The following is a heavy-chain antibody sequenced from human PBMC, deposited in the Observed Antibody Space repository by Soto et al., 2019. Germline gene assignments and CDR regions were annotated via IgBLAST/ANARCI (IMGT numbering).Heavy chain of an antibody. CDR1: GGSISSSSYY. Sequence: SETLSLTCTVSGGSISSSSYYWGWIRQPPGKGLEWIGSIYYSGSTYYNPSLKSRVTISVDTSKNQFSLKLSSVTAADTAVYYCARGGEDIVVVAAKKGYFDYWGQGSLVTVSS. D-gene: IGHD2-15*01. J-gene: IGHJ4*02. CDR2: IYYSGST. CDR3: ARGGEDIVVVAAKKGYFDY. V-gene: IGHV4-39*01.